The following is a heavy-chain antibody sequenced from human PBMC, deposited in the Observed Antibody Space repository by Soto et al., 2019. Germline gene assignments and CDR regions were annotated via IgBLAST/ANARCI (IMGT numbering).Heavy chain of an antibody. J-gene: IGHJ4*02. CDR2: IWYDGSRT. CDR1: RFSFSTYG. CDR3: ARQWGEGYKVPYLDQ. Sequence: QVQLVESGGGVVQPGTSLRLSCAASRFSFSTYGMHWVRQAPGKGLEGVAVIWYDGSRTSYTDSVKGRFTISRDNSRNTLYLEMDSQRAEDTAVYFCARQWGEGYKVPYLDQWGQGTLVTVSS. D-gene: IGHD3-10*01. V-gene: IGHV3-33*01.